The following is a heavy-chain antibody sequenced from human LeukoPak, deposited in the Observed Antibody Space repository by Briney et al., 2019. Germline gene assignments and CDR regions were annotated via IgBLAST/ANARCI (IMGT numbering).Heavy chain of an antibody. CDR3: ARGGGSLQMVFADWFDP. D-gene: IGHD2-8*01. CDR1: GGSFSNNY. Sequence: PSETLSFTCAVYGGSFSNNYWSWIRQPPGKGLEWIGEINHSGSTNSNPSLKSRVTISVDTSKSQFSLKLSSVTAADTAVYYCARGGGSLQMVFADWFDPWGQGTLVTVSS. J-gene: IGHJ5*02. CDR2: INHSGST. V-gene: IGHV4-34*01.